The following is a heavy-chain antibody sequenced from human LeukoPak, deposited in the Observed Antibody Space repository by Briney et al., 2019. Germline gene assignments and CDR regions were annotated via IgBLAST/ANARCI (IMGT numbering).Heavy chain of an antibody. Sequence: SETLSLTCTVSGGSISSSSYYWGWIRQPPGKGLEWIGSIYYSGSTYYNPSLKSRVTISVDTSKNQFSLKLSSVTAADTAVYYCARARYSWNYFDYWGQGTLVTVSS. D-gene: IGHD1-20*01. CDR2: IYYSGST. CDR3: ARARYSWNYFDY. J-gene: IGHJ4*02. CDR1: GGSISSSSYY. V-gene: IGHV4-39*07.